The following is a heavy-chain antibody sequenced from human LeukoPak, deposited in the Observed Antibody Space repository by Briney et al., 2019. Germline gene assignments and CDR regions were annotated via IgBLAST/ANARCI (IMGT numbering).Heavy chain of an antibody. CDR1: GFTFSDYY. CDR2: IKPDGSET. D-gene: IGHD5-24*01. Sequence: PGGSLRLSCAASGFTFSDYYMHWVRQAAGKGLVWVSRIKPDGSETNYADSVKGRFTISRDNAKNTLYLQMNSLRAEDTGVYYCARDRGGYSLWGQGTLVTVSS. J-gene: IGHJ4*02. V-gene: IGHV3-74*01. CDR3: ARDRGGYSL.